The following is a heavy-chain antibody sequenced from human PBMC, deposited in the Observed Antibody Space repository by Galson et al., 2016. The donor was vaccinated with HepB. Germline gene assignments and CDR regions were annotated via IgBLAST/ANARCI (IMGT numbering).Heavy chain of an antibody. CDR1: GFPFSNYA. Sequence: SLRLSCAVSGFPFSNYAMHWVRQAPGKGLEWVAVTDGINKYYADSVKGRFTISRDDSKSTLYLQMDSLRAEDTAVYYCATDPIVGAPDYLDYWGQGTPVTVSS. V-gene: IGHV3-30-3*01. D-gene: IGHD1-26*01. CDR3: ATDPIVGAPDYLDY. CDR2: TDGINK. J-gene: IGHJ4*02.